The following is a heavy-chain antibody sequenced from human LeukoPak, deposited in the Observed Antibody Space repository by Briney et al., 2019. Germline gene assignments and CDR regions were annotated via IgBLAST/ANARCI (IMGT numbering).Heavy chain of an antibody. V-gene: IGHV3-21*01. CDR1: GFTFSSYS. CDR2: ISSSSSYI. J-gene: IGHJ4*02. Sequence: GGSLRLYCAASGFTFSSYSMNWDRQAPGKGLEWVSSISSSSSYIYYADSVKGRFTISRDNAKNSLYLQMNSLRAEDTAVYYCAREGAYDSSGGVNCWGQGTLVTVSS. D-gene: IGHD3-22*01. CDR3: AREGAYDSSGGVNC.